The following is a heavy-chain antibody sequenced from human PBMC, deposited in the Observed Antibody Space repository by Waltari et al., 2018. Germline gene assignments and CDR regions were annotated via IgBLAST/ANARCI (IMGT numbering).Heavy chain of an antibody. V-gene: IGHV4-34*01. CDR1: GGSFSGDS. J-gene: IGHJ5*02. CDR2: INHTGST. D-gene: IGHD1-26*01. Sequence: QVHLQQWGAGRLKPSETLSLTCAAYGGSFSGDSCSWIRQYTGKGLEWIGEINHTGSTNYNPSLKSRVTISVDTSKNQFSLKLSSVTAADTAVYYWARDLTSGSYIRHGWFDPWGQGTLVTVSS. CDR3: ARDLTSGSYIRHGWFDP.